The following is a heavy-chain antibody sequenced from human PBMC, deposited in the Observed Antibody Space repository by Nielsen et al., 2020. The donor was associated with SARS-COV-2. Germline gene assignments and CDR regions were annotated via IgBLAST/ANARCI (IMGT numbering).Heavy chain of an antibody. CDR1: GFTFSSYG. CDR3: ARDGYSAYGMDV. V-gene: IGHV3-33*01. D-gene: IGHD6-13*01. J-gene: IGHJ6*02. Sequence: GESLKISCAASGFTFSSYGMHWVRQAPGKGLEWVAVIWYDGSNKYYADSVKGRFTISRDNSKNTLYLQMNSLRAEDTAVYYCARDGYSAYGMDVWGQGTTVTVSS. CDR2: IWYDGSNK.